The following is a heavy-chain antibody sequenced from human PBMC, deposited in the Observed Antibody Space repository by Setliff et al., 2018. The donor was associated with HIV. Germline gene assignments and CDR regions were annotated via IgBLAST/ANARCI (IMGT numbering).Heavy chain of an antibody. CDR3: ARASLQGTTGYAFDI. CDR2: ISGNGGSA. CDR1: GFTSSSYALTFSTYA. V-gene: IGHV3-23*01. D-gene: IGHD3-10*01. Sequence: GGSLRLSGAGSGFTSSSYALTFSTYAMSWVRQAPGKGLEWVSGISGNGGSAYYADSVKGRFTISRDNAKNSLYLQMSSLRAEDTAVYYCARASLQGTTGYAFDIWGQGTMVTVSS. J-gene: IGHJ3*02.